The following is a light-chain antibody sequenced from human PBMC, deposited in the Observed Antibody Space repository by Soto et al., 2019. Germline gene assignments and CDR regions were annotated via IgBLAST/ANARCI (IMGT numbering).Light chain of an antibody. CDR2: DAS. J-gene: IGKJ4*01. CDR3: QQYGSFSPIT. V-gene: IGKV1-5*01. Sequence: IQVTQSPSSLSASVGDRVTITCRASRSISNWLAWYQQRPGIAPKLLIFDASILQSGVPSRFSGSGSGTEFTLSISRLQTDDFATYYCQQYGSFSPITFGGGTKVDIK. CDR1: RSISNW.